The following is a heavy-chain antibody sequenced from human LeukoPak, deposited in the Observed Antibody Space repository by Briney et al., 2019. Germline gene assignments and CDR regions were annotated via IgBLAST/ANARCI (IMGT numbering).Heavy chain of an antibody. Sequence: GGSLRLSCAASGFTFSSYSMNWVRQAPGKGLEWVSYISSSGSTIYYADSVKGRLTISRDNAKNSLYLQMNSLRAEDTAVYYCARDPDSSGYMDVWGQGTTVTVSS. CDR2: ISSSGSTI. J-gene: IGHJ6*02. CDR1: GFTFSSYS. D-gene: IGHD3-22*01. CDR3: ARDPDSSGYMDV. V-gene: IGHV3-48*04.